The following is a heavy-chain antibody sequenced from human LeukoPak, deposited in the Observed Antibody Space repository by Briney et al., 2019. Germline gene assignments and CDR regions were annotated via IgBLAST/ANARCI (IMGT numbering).Heavy chain of an antibody. V-gene: IGHV4-39*07. CDR1: GGSISSSSYY. D-gene: IGHD6-13*01. CDR3: ASTIAAAPYYYYGMDV. J-gene: IGHJ6*02. CDR2: IYYSGST. Sequence: SETLSLTCTVSGGSISSSSYYWGWIRQPPGKGLEWIGSIYYSGSTYYNPSLKSRVTISVDTSKNQFSLKLSSVTAADTAVYYCASTIAAAPYYYYGMDVWGQGTTVTVSS.